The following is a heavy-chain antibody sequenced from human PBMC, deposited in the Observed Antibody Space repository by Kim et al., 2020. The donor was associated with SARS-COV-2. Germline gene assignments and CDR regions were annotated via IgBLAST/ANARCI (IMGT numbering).Heavy chain of an antibody. D-gene: IGHD3-22*01. J-gene: IGHJ4*02. CDR3: ARAGPSYYDSGGYYYTSGHYFDS. CDR1: GGSISSGDYY. CDR2: IYYSGST. V-gene: IGHV4-30-4*01. Sequence: SETLSLTCTVSGGSISSGDYYWSWIRQPPGKGLEWIGYIYYSGSTYYNPSLKSRVTISVDTSKNQFSLKLSSVTAADTAMYYCARAGPSYYDSGGYYYTSGHYFDSWGQGTLVTVSS.